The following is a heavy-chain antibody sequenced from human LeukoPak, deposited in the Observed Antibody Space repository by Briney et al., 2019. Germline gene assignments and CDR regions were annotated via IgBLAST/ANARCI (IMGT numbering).Heavy chain of an antibody. CDR2: IIPIFGTA. J-gene: IGHJ3*02. CDR1: GGTFSSYA. Sequence: SVKVSCKASGGTFSSYAISWVRQAPGQGLEWMGGIIPIFGTANYAQKFQGRVTITADESTSTAYMELSSLRSDDTAVYYCAKSNGYGLVDIWGQGTMATVSS. CDR3: AKSNGYGLVDI. D-gene: IGHD3-10*01. V-gene: IGHV1-69*13.